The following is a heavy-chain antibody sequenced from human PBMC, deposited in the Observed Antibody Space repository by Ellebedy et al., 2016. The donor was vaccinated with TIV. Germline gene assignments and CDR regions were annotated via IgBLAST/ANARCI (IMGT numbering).Heavy chain of an antibody. J-gene: IGHJ4*02. CDR3: ASSSTSPLGH. Sequence: GESLKISCAASGFPFAYYGMRWVRQAPGGGLEWVAFIGYDGSRKHYADSVRGRFAISKDNSKNTLYLQMNSLRSDDTAVYYCASSSTSPLGHWGQGTLVTVSS. D-gene: IGHD2-2*01. V-gene: IGHV3-30*02. CDR1: GFPFAYYG. CDR2: IGYDGSRK.